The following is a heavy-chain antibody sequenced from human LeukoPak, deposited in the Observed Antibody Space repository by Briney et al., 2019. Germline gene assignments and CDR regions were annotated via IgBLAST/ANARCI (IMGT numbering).Heavy chain of an antibody. V-gene: IGHV3-23*01. CDR3: ARVNPISGDYFDY. CDR2: ISGSGGST. CDR1: GFTFSSYA. Sequence: GGSLRLSCAASGFTFSSYAMSWVRQAPGKGLEWVSAISGSGGSTYYADSVKGRFTISRDNSRNTLYLQMNSLRAEDTAVYYCARVNPISGDYFDYWGQGTLVTVSS. J-gene: IGHJ4*02. D-gene: IGHD2-2*02.